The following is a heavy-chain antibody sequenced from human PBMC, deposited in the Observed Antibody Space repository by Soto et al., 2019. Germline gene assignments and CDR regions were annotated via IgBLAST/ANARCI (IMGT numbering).Heavy chain of an antibody. CDR2: IYYSGST. D-gene: IGHD2-2*01. J-gene: IGHJ6*02. V-gene: IGHV4-59*01. Sequence: SETLSLTCTVSGGSISSYYWSWIRQPPGKGLKWIGYIYYSGSTNYNPSLKSRVTISVDTSKNQFSLKLSSVTAADTAVYYCARDRVVGYGMDVWGQGTTVTVSS. CDR1: GGSISSYY. CDR3: ARDRVVGYGMDV.